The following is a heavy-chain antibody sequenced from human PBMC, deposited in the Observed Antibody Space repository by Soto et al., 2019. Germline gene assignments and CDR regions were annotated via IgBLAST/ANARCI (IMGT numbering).Heavy chain of an antibody. J-gene: IGHJ6*02. CDR1: GGSISSGDYY. CDR3: AXDMYDFWSGYQFLGMDV. Sequence: SETLSLTCTVSGGSISSGDYYWSWIRQPPGKGLEWIGYIYYSGSTYYNPSLKSRVTISVDTSKNQFSLKLSSVTAADTAVYYCAXDMYDFWSGYQFLGMDVWGRGTTVTVSS. D-gene: IGHD3-3*01. CDR2: IYYSGST. V-gene: IGHV4-30-4*01.